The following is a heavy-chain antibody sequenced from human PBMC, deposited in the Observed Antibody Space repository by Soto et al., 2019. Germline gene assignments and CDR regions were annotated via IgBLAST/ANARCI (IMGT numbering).Heavy chain of an antibody. CDR3: VKSLRDYDSSGYGGGY. CDR1: GFTFSSYG. Sequence: GGSLRLSCAASGFTFSSYGMHWVRQAPGKGLEWVALSSYDGSNTYYADSVKGRFTISRDNSKNTLYLQMNSLRAEDTAVYYCVKSLRDYDSSGYGGGYWGQGTLVTVSS. V-gene: IGHV3-30*18. D-gene: IGHD3-22*01. J-gene: IGHJ4*02. CDR2: SSYDGSNT.